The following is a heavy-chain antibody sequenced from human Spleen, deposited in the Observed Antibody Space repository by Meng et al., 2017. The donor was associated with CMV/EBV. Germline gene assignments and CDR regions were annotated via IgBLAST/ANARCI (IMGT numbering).Heavy chain of an antibody. CDR3: ARAKGEVYGGSYDS. CDR2: INGDGSII. Sequence: GGSLRLSCAASGFTFSSYWMYWVRLVPGKGLMCVLRINGDGSIIDYADSVKGRFTISRDNAKNKVYLQMNSLRADDTAIYYCARAKGEVYGGSYDSWDQGTLVTVSS. V-gene: IGHV3-74*01. CDR1: GFTFSSYW. D-gene: IGHD1-26*01. J-gene: IGHJ5*01.